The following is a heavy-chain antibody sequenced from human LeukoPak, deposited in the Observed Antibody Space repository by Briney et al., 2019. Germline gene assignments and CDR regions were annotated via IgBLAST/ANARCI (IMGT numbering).Heavy chain of an antibody. Sequence: SVKVSCKASGGTFSSYAISWVRQAPGQGLEWMGRIIPILGIANYAQKFQGRVTITADKSTSTAYMELSSLRSEDTAVYYCARDLEMATIWSKYFDYWGQGTLVTVSS. CDR2: IIPILGIA. CDR1: GGTFSSYA. CDR3: ARDLEMATIWSKYFDY. J-gene: IGHJ4*02. V-gene: IGHV1-69*04. D-gene: IGHD5-24*01.